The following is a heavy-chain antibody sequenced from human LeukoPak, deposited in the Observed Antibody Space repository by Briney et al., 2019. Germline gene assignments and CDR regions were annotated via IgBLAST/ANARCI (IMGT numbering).Heavy chain of an antibody. Sequence: ASVKVSCKVSGYTLTELSMHWVRQAPGKGLEWMGGFDPEDGETIYAQKFQGRVTMTEDTSTDTAYMELSSLRSEDTAVYHCATALGNGSFPYYYYGMDVWGQGTTVTVSS. J-gene: IGHJ6*02. V-gene: IGHV1-24*01. CDR1: GYTLTELS. CDR3: ATALGNGSFPYYYYGMDV. D-gene: IGHD1-26*01. CDR2: FDPEDGET.